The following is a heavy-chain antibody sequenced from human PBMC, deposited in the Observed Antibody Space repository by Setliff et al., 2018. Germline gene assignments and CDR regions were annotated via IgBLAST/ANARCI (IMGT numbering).Heavy chain of an antibody. CDR3: ARGYCDGIGCPAPLYYFDS. V-gene: IGHV1-3*03. Sequence: SVKVSCKASGYSFTLYAMHWMRQAPGQRLEWMGWMNIDNGKTEYSQEFQDRVTFTRDTFAETAYMELRSLTPDDMAVYYCARGYCDGIGCPAPLYYFDSWGQGTLVTVSS. J-gene: IGHJ4*02. CDR1: GYSFTLYA. CDR2: MNIDNGKT. D-gene: IGHD2-21*01.